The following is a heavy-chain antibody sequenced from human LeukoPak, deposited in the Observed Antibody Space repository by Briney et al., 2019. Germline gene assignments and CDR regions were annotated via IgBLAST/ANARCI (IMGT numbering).Heavy chain of an antibody. J-gene: IGHJ4*02. CDR1: GFNFSDYY. D-gene: IGHD3-9*01. Sequence: GALRLSCAASGFNFSDYYLSWIRQAPGKGLEWVSYISNSGNTVYYTDSVKGRFAIYRANAKSSLYLQLNSLRAEDTAVYYCARDNVPSNFVWLLYVGGGFDYWGQGNLVTVSS. CDR3: ARDNVPSNFVWLLYVGGGFDY. V-gene: IGHV3-11*01. CDR2: ISNSGNTV.